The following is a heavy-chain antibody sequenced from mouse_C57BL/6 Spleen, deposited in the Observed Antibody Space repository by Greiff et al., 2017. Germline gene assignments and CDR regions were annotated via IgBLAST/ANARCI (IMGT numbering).Heavy chain of an antibody. Sequence: QVQLQQSGAELVKPGASVKISCKASGYAFSSYWMNWVKQRPGKGLEWIGQLYPGDGDTNYNGKFKGKATLTADKSSSTAYMQLSSLTSEDSAVYFCARSGPYYAMDYWGQGTSVTVSS. CDR2: LYPGDGDT. V-gene: IGHV1-80*01. CDR1: GYAFSSYW. J-gene: IGHJ4*01. CDR3: ARSGPYYAMDY. D-gene: IGHD3-2*02.